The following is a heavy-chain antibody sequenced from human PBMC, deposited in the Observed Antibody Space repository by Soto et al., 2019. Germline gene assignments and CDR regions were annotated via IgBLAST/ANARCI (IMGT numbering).Heavy chain of an antibody. D-gene: IGHD1-26*01. V-gene: IGHV4-59*01. CDR2: IYHSGSS. Sequence: SETLSLTCTVSGGSISRYYWSWVRQPPGKGLEWIGYIYHSGSSNYNPSLKSRVTISVDTSKNQFSLNLSSVTTADTAVYYCARDAATTTNYFDYWGQGTLVTVSS. J-gene: IGHJ4*02. CDR1: GGSISRYY. CDR3: ARDAATTTNYFDY.